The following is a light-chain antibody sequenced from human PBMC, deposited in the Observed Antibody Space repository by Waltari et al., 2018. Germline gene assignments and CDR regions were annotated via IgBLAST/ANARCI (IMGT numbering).Light chain of an antibody. CDR3: QVWDANNDPGV. V-gene: IGLV3-21*04. J-gene: IGLJ1*01. CDR1: NIETKS. CDR2: YDS. Sequence: SYVLTQPPSVSVAPGKTARITCGGNNIETKSVHWYQQKPGQAPILGISYDSDRPSGLPERFSGSNSGNTATLTISRVEAADEADYYCQVWDANNDPGVFGTGTEVTVL.